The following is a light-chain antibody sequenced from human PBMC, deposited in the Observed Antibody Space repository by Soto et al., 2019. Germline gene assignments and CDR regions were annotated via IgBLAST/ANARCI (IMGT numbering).Light chain of an antibody. V-gene: IGKV1-17*03. CDR2: GAS. Sequence: DIQMTQSPSSVSASVGDIFTISFRASQDIGNFLAWYQQTPGKAPRLLIHGASTRESGVPDRFSGSGSGTEFTLTISSLQPEDFGTYYCLQHNTYPLSFGGGTKVDIK. CDR1: QDIGNF. CDR3: LQHNTYPLS. J-gene: IGKJ4*01.